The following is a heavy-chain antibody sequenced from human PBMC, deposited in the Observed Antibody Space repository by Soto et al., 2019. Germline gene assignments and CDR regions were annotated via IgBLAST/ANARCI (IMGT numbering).Heavy chain of an antibody. D-gene: IGHD6-6*01. CDR2: ISYDGSNK. CDR1: GFTFSSYG. Sequence: WGSLRLSCAASGFTFSSYGMHWFRQAPGKGLEWVAVISYDGSNKYYADSVKGRFTISRDNSKNTLYLQMNSLRAEDTAVYYCANKEYSSSSTGSGWGQGILVTVSS. J-gene: IGHJ4*02. V-gene: IGHV3-30*18. CDR3: ANKEYSSSSTGSG.